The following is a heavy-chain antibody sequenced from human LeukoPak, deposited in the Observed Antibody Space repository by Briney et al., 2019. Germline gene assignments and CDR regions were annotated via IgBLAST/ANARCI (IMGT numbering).Heavy chain of an antibody. Sequence: AETLSLTCTGSVGPISSSNYYWGWIRQPPGEGLQWIGRVDYSGSTYYNSSLKSRVPISVDTSKNQFSLNLSSVTAAHTAVYYCARLGAAAAAQTSFDYWGQGTLVTVSS. J-gene: IGHJ4*02. D-gene: IGHD6-13*01. CDR3: ARLGAAAAAQTSFDY. V-gene: IGHV4-39*01. CDR2: VDYSGST. CDR1: VGPISSSNYY.